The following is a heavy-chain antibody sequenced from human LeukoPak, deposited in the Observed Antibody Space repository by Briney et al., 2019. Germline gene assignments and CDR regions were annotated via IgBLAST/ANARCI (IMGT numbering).Heavy chain of an antibody. CDR1: GFTFNHYT. J-gene: IGHJ4*02. D-gene: IGHD5-24*01. CDR2: IGWNGGTT. CDR3: SKAGGGYKPYYFDY. Sequence: GGSLRLSCAASGFTFNHYTMHWVRQAPEKALEWVSLIGWNGGTTNYADSVEGRFTISRDNSKSALYLQMNSLRSEDTGFYYCSKAGGGYKPYYFDYWGRGTLVTVSS. V-gene: IGHV3-43*01.